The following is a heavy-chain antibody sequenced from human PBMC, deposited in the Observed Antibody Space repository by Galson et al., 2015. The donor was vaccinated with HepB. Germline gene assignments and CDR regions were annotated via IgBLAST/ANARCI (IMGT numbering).Heavy chain of an antibody. CDR3: AKCKQAEQWLVRYYYYGMDV. Sequence: SLRLSCAASGFTFSSYAMSWVRQAPGKGLEWVSAISGSGGSTYYADSVKGRFTISRDNSKNTLYLQMNSLRAEDTAVYYCAKCKQAEQWLVRYYYYGMDVWAKGPRSPSP. CDR2: ISGSGGST. CDR1: GFTFSSYA. D-gene: IGHD6-19*01. V-gene: IGHV3-23*01. J-gene: IGHJ6*02.